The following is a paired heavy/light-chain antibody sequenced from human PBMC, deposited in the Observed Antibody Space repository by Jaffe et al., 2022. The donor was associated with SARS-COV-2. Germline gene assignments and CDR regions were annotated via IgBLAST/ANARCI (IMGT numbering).Light chain of an antibody. CDR1: QGFSSW. V-gene: IGKV1-12*01. CDR3: QQANSFPLT. Sequence: DIQMTQSPSSVSASVGDRVTITCRATQGFSSWLAWYQQKPGKAPKLLIYAASSLQSGVPSRFSGSGSGTDFALTISSLQPEDFATYYCQQANSFPLTFGGGTKVEI. J-gene: IGKJ4*01. CDR2: AAS.
Heavy chain of an antibody. CDR1: GFTFSTYA. CDR2: ISYDGNDK. CDR3: ARDGIAAARSAFDI. J-gene: IGHJ3*02. D-gene: IGHD6-13*01. Sequence: QVQLVESGGGVVQPGRSLRLSCAASGFTFSTYAMHWVRQAPGKGLEWVARISYDGNDKDYADSVKGRFTISRDNSKNTLFLQMNSLRAEDTAVFYCARDGIAAARSAFDIWGQGTMVTVS. V-gene: IGHV3-30*04.